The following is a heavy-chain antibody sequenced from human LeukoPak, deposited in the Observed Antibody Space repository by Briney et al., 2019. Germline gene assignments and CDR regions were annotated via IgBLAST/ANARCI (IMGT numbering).Heavy chain of an antibody. Sequence: PSETLSLTCTVSGGSIGSYYWSWIRQPPGKGLEWIGYIYYSGSTNYNPSLKSRVTISVDTSKNQFSLKLSSVTAADTAVYYCARASQLGATGFDYWGQGTLVTVSS. J-gene: IGHJ4*02. CDR3: ARASQLGATGFDY. V-gene: IGHV4-59*01. CDR2: IYYSGST. D-gene: IGHD1-26*01. CDR1: GGSIGSYY.